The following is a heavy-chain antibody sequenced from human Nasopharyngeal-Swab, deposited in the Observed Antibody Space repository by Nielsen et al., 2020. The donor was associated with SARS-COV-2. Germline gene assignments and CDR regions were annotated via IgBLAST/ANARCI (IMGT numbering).Heavy chain of an antibody. CDR3: ARDPPVGATTVFDY. J-gene: IGHJ4*02. D-gene: IGHD1-26*01. V-gene: IGHV3-48*04. CDR2: ISSSSSTI. CDR1: GFTFSSYS. Sequence: GGSLRLSCAASGFTFSSYSMNWVRQAPGKGLEWVSYISSSSSTIYYADSVKGRFTISRDNAKNSLYLQMNSLRAEDTAVYYCARDPPVGATTVFDYWGQGTQVTVSS.